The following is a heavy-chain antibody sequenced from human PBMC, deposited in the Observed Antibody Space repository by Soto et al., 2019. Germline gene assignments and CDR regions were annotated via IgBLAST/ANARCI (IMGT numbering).Heavy chain of an antibody. V-gene: IGHV3-21*01. CDR3: ARSPYYYDSSGYYQEDSFDY. CDR2: ISSSSSYI. D-gene: IGHD3-22*01. CDR1: GFTFSSYS. J-gene: IGHJ4*02. Sequence: KTGGSLRLSCAASGFTFSSYSMNWVRQAPGKGLEWVSSISSSSSYIYYADSVKGRFTISRDNAKNSLYLQMNSLRAEDTAVYYCARSPYYYDSSGYYQEDSFDYWGQGTLVTVSS.